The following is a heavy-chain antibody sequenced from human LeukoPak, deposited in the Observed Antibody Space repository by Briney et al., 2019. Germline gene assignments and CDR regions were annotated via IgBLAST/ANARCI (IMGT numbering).Heavy chain of an antibody. J-gene: IGHJ6*04. CDR2: INPNSGGT. CDR1: GYTFTGHY. Sequence: ASVKVSCKASGYTFTGHYMHWVRQAPGQGLEWTGWINPNSGGTNYAQKFQGWVTMTRDTSISTAYMELSRLTSDDTAVYYCARDVDGMDVWGKGTTVTVSS. CDR3: ARDVDGMDV. V-gene: IGHV1-2*04.